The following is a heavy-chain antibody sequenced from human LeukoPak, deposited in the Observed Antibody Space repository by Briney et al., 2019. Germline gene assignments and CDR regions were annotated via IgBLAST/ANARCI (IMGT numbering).Heavy chain of an antibody. D-gene: IGHD3-10*01. J-gene: IGHJ3*02. V-gene: IGHV1-8*03. CDR2: MNPNSGNT. CDR1: GYTFTSYD. Sequence: GASVKVSCKASGYTFTSYDINWVRQATGQGLEWMGWMNPNSGNTGYAQKFQGRVTITRNTSISTAYMELSSLRSEDTAVYYCARSRGSGSLEAFDIRGQGTMVTVSS. CDR3: ARSRGSGSLEAFDI.